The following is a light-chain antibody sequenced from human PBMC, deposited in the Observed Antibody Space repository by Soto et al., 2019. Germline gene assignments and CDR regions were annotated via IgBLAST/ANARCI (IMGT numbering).Light chain of an antibody. CDR1: SSDVGGSKY. V-gene: IGLV2-14*01. J-gene: IGLJ1*01. Sequence: QSALTQPASVSGSPGQSITISCTGGSSDVGGSKYVSWYQQHPGKAPRLLIYEVRYRPSGVSNRFSGSKSGNTASLTVSGLQAEDEADYYCSSKSSSGTLYVFGTGTKVTAL. CDR2: EVR. CDR3: SSKSSSGTLYV.